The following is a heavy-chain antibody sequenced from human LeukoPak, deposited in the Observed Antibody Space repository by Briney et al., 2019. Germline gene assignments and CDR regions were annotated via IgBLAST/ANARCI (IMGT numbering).Heavy chain of an antibody. Sequence: GGSLRLSCAASGFTFSDYYMSWIRQAPGKGLEWVSYISSSGSTIYYADSVKGRFTISRDNAKNSLYLQMNSLRAEDTAVYYCARDKSEGVAYYDSSAGGCFDPGAQETLVTVSS. CDR3: ARDKSEGVAYYDSSAGGCFDP. CDR1: GFTFSDYY. D-gene: IGHD3-22*01. J-gene: IGHJ5*02. V-gene: IGHV3-11*01. CDR2: ISSSGSTI.